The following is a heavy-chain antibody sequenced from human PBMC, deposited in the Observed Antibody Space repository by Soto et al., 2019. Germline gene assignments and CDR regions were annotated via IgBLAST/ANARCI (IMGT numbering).Heavy chain of an antibody. CDR2: IYYSGRT. Sequence: QVQLQESGPGLVKPSQTLSLTCTVSGGSISSVDYYWNSIRQPPGKGLEWIGYIYYSGRTYYNPSPKSRVTISVDTSKNQFSLKLSSVTAADTAVYYCARDSGYDGYGMDVWGQGPRVTVSS. D-gene: IGHD3-3*01. J-gene: IGHJ6*02. V-gene: IGHV4-30-4*01. CDR3: ARDSGYDGYGMDV. CDR1: GGSISSVDYY.